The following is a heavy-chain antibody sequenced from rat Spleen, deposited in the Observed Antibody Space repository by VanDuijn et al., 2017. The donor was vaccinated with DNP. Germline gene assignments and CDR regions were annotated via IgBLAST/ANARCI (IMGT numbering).Heavy chain of an antibody. J-gene: IGHJ1*01. CDR3: ARGSGTYYWYFDF. D-gene: IGHD5-1*01. CDR2: IAFDGGST. Sequence: EVQLVESGGGLVRPGGSLKLSCAASGFTFSDYNMAWVRQAPKKGLEWVATIAFDGGSTYYPDSVKGRFTISRDNAKNTLYLQMNSLRSEDTATYYCARGSGTYYWYFDFWGPGTMVTVSS. CDR1: GFTFSDYN. V-gene: IGHV5-7*01.